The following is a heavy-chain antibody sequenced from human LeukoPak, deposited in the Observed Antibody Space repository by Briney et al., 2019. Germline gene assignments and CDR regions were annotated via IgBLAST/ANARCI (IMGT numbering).Heavy chain of an antibody. J-gene: IGHJ4*02. D-gene: IGHD3-9*01. CDR3: ARVPTGDILTGIDDY. V-gene: IGHV1-69*13. CDR2: IIPIFGTA. Sequence: VASVKVSCKASGYTFTGYYMHWVRQAPGQGLEWMGGIIPIFGTANYAQKFQGRVTITADESTSTAYMELSSLISEDTAVYYCARVPTGDILTGIDDYWGQGTLVTVSS. CDR1: GYTFTGYY.